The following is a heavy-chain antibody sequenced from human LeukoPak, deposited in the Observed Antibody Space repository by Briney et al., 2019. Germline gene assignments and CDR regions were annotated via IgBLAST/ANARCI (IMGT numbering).Heavy chain of an antibody. Sequence: SETLSLTCTLSGGSISTYYWSWIRQPPGKGLEWIGYIYHSGSTNYNPSLKSRVTISVDTSKNQFSLKLSSVTAADTAVYYCARGGGYASPIGYWGQGALVTVSS. D-gene: IGHD5-12*01. CDR3: ARGGGYASPIGY. CDR2: IYHSGST. V-gene: IGHV4-59*01. CDR1: GGSISTYY. J-gene: IGHJ4*02.